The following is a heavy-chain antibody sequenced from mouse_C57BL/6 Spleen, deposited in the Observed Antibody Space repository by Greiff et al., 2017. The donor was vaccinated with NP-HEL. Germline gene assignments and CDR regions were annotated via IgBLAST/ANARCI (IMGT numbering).Heavy chain of an antibody. V-gene: IGHV5-4*01. Sequence: EVKLQESGGGLVKPGGSLKLSCAASGFTFSSYAMSWVRQTPEKRLEWVATISDGGSYTYYPDNVKGRFTISRDNAKNNLYLQMSHLKSEDTAMYYCARDSYSTPYAMDYWGQGTSVTVSS. J-gene: IGHJ4*01. CDR3: ARDSYSTPYAMDY. CDR2: ISDGGSYT. CDR1: GFTFSSYA. D-gene: IGHD2-5*01.